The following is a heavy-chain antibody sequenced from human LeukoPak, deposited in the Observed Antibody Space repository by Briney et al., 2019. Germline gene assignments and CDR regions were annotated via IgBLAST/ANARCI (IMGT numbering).Heavy chain of an antibody. Sequence: SETLSLTCTVSGGSISSGSYYWSWIRQPAGKGLEWIGRIYTSGSTNYNPSLKSRVTISVDTSKNRFSLKLSSVTAADTAVYYCAGTLGYYFDYWGQGALVTVSS. CDR2: IYTSGST. CDR3: AGTLGYYFDY. D-gene: IGHD7-27*01. V-gene: IGHV4-61*02. CDR1: GGSISSGSYY. J-gene: IGHJ4*02.